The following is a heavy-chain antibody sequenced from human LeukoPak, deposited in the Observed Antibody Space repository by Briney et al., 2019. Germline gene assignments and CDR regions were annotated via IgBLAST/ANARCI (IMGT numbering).Heavy chain of an antibody. CDR2: IRYDGSNK. V-gene: IGHV3-30*02. CDR3: AKDLRRLRSCFDY. Sequence: PGGSLRLSCAASGFTFSSYGMHWVRQAPGKGLEWVAFIRYDGSNKYYADSVKGRFTISRDNSKNTLYLQMNSLRAEDTAVYYCAKDLRRLRSCFDYWGQGTLVTVSS. CDR1: GFTFSSYG. D-gene: IGHD5-24*01. J-gene: IGHJ4*02.